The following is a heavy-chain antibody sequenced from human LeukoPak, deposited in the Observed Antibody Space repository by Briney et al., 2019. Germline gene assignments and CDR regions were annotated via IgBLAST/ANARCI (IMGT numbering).Heavy chain of an antibody. V-gene: IGHV4-59*12. CDR2: IYHSGST. Sequence: SETLSLTCTVSGASLSSYYWSWIRQPPGKGLEWIGFIYHSGSTDYNPSLKSRVTMSVDTSKNQFSLKLSSVTAADTAVYYCARENVLRFFVNWGQGTLVTVSS. CDR1: GASLSSYY. CDR3: ARENVLRFFVN. J-gene: IGHJ4*02. D-gene: IGHD3-3*01.